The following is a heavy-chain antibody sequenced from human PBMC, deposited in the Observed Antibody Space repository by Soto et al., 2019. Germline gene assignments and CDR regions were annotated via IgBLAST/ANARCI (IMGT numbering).Heavy chain of an antibody. Sequence: SETLSLTCTVSGGSISSYYWSWIRQPPGKGLEWIGYIYYSGSTNYNPSLKSRVTISVDTSKNQFSLKLSSVTAADTAVYYCARGRAMDNDLVWLDPWGQGTLVTVSS. J-gene: IGHJ5*02. CDR2: IYYSGST. D-gene: IGHD5-18*01. CDR1: GGSISSYY. V-gene: IGHV4-59*01. CDR3: ARGRAMDNDLVWLDP.